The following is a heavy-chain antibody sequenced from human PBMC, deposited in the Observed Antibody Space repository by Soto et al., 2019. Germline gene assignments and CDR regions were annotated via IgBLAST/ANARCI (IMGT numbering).Heavy chain of an antibody. V-gene: IGHV4-59*08. D-gene: IGHD2-2*01. CDR2: FYYSGST. CDR3: ARLGGYCSSTSCYGHYTMDV. CDR1: GGSFRPNY. J-gene: IGHJ6*02. Sequence: SHTLSLTSTASGGSFRPNYWSWIPQPPGDGMEWVGTFYYSGSTNYNPSLQSRVTISVDTSRNQFSLKVSSVTAADTAVYYCARLGGYCSSTSCYGHYTMDVWGQGTTVTVSS.